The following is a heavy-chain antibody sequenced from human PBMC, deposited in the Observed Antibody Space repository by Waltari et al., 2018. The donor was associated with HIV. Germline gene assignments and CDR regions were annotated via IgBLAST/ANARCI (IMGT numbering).Heavy chain of an antibody. Sequence: QVQLEQSGAEVKKPGASVKVSCKASGYTFTSYDINWVRQAPGQGLEWMGWVNLNNANTGYAQKFQGRFTMTRNSSISTVYMAVSNLTSDDTAMYYCAFWSGYYGEYYFDYWGQGTLVTVSP. CDR3: AFWSGYYGEYYFDY. V-gene: IGHV1-8*01. D-gene: IGHD3-3*01. CDR2: VNLNNANT. CDR1: GYTFTSYD. J-gene: IGHJ4*02.